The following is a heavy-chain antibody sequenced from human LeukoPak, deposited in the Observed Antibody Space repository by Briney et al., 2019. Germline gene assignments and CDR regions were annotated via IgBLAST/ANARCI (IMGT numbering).Heavy chain of an antibody. V-gene: IGHV3-23*01. CDR1: GFTFSSYA. J-gene: IGHJ4*02. CDR3: AKDARHYEFWSGVNFDY. D-gene: IGHD3-3*01. CDR2: ISDIGGST. Sequence: GGSLRLSCAASGFTFSSYAMSWVRQAPGKGLEWVSAISDIGGSTYYADSVKGRFTISRDNSKNTLYLQTNSLRAEDTAVYYCAKDARHYEFWSGVNFDYWGQGTLVTVSS.